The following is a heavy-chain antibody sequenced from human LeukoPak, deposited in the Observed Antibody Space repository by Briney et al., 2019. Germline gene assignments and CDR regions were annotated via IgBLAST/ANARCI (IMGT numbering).Heavy chain of an antibody. D-gene: IGHD6-13*01. CDR1: GFTFSSYE. V-gene: IGHV3-48*03. CDR2: ISSSGRTF. Sequence: PGGSLRLSCAASGFTFSSYEMNWVRQAPGKGLEWVSYISSSGRTFYYADSVKGRSTISRDNGKNSLYLQMNSLRVEDTAVYYCARDSRGSSWFFDYWGQGALVTVSS. J-gene: IGHJ4*02. CDR3: ARDSRGSSWFFDY.